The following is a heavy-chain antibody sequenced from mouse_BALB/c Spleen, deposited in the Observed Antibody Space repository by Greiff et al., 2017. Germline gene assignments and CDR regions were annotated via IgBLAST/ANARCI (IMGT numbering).Heavy chain of an antibody. CDR1: GFTFSSYG. Sequence: EVKLVESGGGLVQPGGSLKLSCAASGFTFSSYGMSWVRQTPDKRLELVAAINSDGGSTYYPDTMERRFIISRDNTKKTLYLQMSSLRSEDTALYYCARHRRDGYHVPCAYWGQGTLVTVSA. V-gene: IGHV5-6-2*01. J-gene: IGHJ3*01. CDR3: ARHRRDGYHVPCAY. D-gene: IGHD2-3*01. CDR2: INSDGGST.